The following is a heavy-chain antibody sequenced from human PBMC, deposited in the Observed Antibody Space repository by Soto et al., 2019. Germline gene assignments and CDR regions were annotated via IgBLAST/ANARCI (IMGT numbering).Heavy chain of an antibody. CDR2: ISWDGGST. CDR3: AKGSGWYGGHLQRSGYFDY. V-gene: IGHV3-43*01. D-gene: IGHD6-19*01. Sequence: GGSLRLSCAASGFTFDDYTMHWVRQAPGKGLEWVSLISWDGGSTYYADSVKGRFTISRDNSKNSLYLQMNSLRTEDTALYYCAKGSGWYGGHLQRSGYFDYWGQGTLVTVSS. J-gene: IGHJ4*02. CDR1: GFTFDDYT.